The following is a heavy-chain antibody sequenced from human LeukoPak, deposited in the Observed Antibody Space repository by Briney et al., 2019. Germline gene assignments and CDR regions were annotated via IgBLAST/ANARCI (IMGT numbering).Heavy chain of an antibody. D-gene: IGHD3-10*01. Sequence: PGGSLRLSCAASGFTFSSYWMHWVRQAPGKGLVWVSRINSDGSSTSYADSVKGRFTISRDNAKNTLYLQMNSLRAEDTALYYCAKDLHYGSADYWGQGTLVTVSS. CDR3: AKDLHYGSADY. CDR2: INSDGSST. J-gene: IGHJ4*02. V-gene: IGHV3-74*01. CDR1: GFTFSSYW.